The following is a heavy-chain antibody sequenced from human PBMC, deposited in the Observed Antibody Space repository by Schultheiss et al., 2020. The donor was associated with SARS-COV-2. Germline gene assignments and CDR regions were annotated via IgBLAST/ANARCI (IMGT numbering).Heavy chain of an antibody. D-gene: IGHD2-2*03. CDR3: ASGRVGYFQDAFDI. CDR2: IYTSGST. Sequence: SETLSLTCTVSGGSISSGSYYWSWIRQPAGKGLKWIGRIYTSGSTNYNPSLKSRVTISVDTSKNQFSLKLSSVTAADTAVYYCASGRVGYFQDAFDIWGQGTMVTVSS. CDR1: GGSISSGSYY. V-gene: IGHV4-61*02. J-gene: IGHJ3*02.